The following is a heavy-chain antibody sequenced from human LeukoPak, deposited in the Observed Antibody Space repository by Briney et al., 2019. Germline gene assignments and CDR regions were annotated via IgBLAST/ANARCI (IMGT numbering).Heavy chain of an antibody. CDR2: IYYSGST. Sequence: SETLSLSCTVSGGSVRRSSFYWGWIRQPPGKGLEWIGNIYYSGSTYYNPSLKSRVTISIDTSKNQFSLKLSSVTAADTAVYYCARVEGEEWGPNYYYMDVWGKGTTVTVSS. J-gene: IGHJ6*03. V-gene: IGHV4-39*07. D-gene: IGHD3-10*01. CDR1: GGSVRRSSFY. CDR3: ARVEGEEWGPNYYYMDV.